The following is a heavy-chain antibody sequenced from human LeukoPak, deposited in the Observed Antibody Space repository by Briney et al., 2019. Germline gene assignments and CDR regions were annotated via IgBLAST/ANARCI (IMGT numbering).Heavy chain of an antibody. V-gene: IGHV1-18*01. CDR3: ARDRYFYDGTAYYYDL. CDR2: ISAYDGHT. CDR1: GYPFATSG. D-gene: IGHD3-22*01. J-gene: IGHJ5*02. Sequence: ASVKVSCKASGYPFATSGISWVRQAPGRGLEWMGWISAYDGHTIYAQKFEGRVTMTTDTSTNTAYMEMGSLRSDDTAVFYCARDRYFYDGTAYYYDLWGQGTLVTVSS.